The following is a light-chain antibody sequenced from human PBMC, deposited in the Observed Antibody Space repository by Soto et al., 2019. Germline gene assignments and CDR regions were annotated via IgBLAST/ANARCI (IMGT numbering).Light chain of an antibody. CDR3: LQDYNYPRT. CDR1: QGIRSD. Sequence: AIQMTQSPSSLSASIGDRVTITCRASQGIRSDLGWYQEKPGKAPKLLIYAASTLQSGVPSRFSGSGSGTEFTLTITSLQPEDFATYYCLQDYNYPRTFGQGTKVEI. CDR2: AAS. V-gene: IGKV1-6*01. J-gene: IGKJ1*01.